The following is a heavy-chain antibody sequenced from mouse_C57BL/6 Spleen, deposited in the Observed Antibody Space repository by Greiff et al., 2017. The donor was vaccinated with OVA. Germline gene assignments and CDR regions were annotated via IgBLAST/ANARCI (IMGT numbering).Heavy chain of an antibody. D-gene: IGHD1-1*01. CDR2: IDPNSGGT. Sequence: VKVVESGAELVKPGASVKLSCKASGYTFTSYWMHWVKQRPGRGLEWIGRIDPNSGGTKYNEKFKSKATLTVDKPSSTAYMQLSSLTSEDSAVYYCARRLRSYYAMDYWGQGTSVTVSS. V-gene: IGHV1-72*01. CDR3: ARRLRSYYAMDY. J-gene: IGHJ4*01. CDR1: GYTFTSYW.